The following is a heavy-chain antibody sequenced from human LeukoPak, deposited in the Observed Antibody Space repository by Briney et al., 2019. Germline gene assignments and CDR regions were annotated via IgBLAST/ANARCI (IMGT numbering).Heavy chain of an antibody. Sequence: SETLSLTCAVYGGSFSGYYWSWIRQPPGKGLEWIGEINHSGSTNYNPSLKSRATISVDTSKNQFSLKLSSVTAADTAVYYCARRIRQLVDFYYYYGMDVWGQGTTVTVSS. CDR1: GGSFSGYY. D-gene: IGHD6-6*01. CDR3: ARRIRQLVDFYYYYGMDV. CDR2: INHSGST. V-gene: IGHV4-34*01. J-gene: IGHJ6*02.